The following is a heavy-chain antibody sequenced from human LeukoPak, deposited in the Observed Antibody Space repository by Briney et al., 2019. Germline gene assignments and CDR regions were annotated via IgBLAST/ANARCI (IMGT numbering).Heavy chain of an antibody. D-gene: IGHD3-3*01. CDR2: INHSGST. V-gene: IGHV4-34*01. CDR3: ARSIRVVTRFDC. Sequence: PSETLSLTCAVYGGSFSGYYWSWIRQPPGKGLEWIGEINHSGSTNYNPSLKSRVTISVDTSKNQFSLKLSSVTAADTAVYYCARSIRVVTRFDCWGQGTLVTVSS. J-gene: IGHJ4*02. CDR1: GGSFSGYY.